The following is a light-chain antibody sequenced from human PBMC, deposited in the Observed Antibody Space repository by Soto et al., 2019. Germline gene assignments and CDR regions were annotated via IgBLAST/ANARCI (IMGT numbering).Light chain of an antibody. CDR3: LQHNTYPWT. Sequence: DIQMTQSPSSLSASVGDRVTITCRASQGISNDLGWYQQKPGKAPKRLIYAASSLRSGVPSRFSGSGSGTEFTLTISSLQPEDFATYYCLQHNTYPWTFGQGTKVEFK. CDR1: QGISND. CDR2: AAS. V-gene: IGKV1-17*01. J-gene: IGKJ1*01.